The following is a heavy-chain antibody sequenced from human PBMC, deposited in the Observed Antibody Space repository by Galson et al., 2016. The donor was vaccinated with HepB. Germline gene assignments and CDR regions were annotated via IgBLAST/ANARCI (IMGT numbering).Heavy chain of an antibody. V-gene: IGHV1-46*01. CDR3: AYDYGGYNFDY. CDR1: GYAFASYN. D-gene: IGHD4-17*01. CDR2: INPSGGST. J-gene: IGHJ4*02. Sequence: SVKVSCKASGYAFASYNMHWVRQAPGQGLEWMGIINPSGGSTNYAQKFQGRVTMTRDTSTSTVYMELRSLRSEDTAVYYCAYDYGGYNFDYWGQGTLVTVSS.